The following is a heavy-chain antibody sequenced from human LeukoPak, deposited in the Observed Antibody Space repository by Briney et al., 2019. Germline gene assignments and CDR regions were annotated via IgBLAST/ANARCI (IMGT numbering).Heavy chain of an antibody. CDR2: ISSSSSTI. D-gene: IGHD2-15*01. J-gene: IGHJ6*02. V-gene: IGHV3-48*04. CDR1: GFTFSSYS. CDR3: ARELVVVVAASYYYGMDI. Sequence: GGSLRLSCAASGFTFSSYSMNRVRQAPGKGLEWVSYISSSSSTIYYADSVKGRFTISRDNAKNSLYLQMNSLRAEDTAVYYCARELVVVVAASYYYGMDIWGQGTTVTVSS.